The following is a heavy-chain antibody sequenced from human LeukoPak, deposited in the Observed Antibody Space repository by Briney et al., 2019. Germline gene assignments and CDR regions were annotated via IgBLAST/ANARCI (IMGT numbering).Heavy chain of an antibody. D-gene: IGHD7-27*01. CDR2: IRSKAYGGTT. J-gene: IGHJ4*02. CDR1: GFTLGDYV. CDR3: TRGDTTIWGFDY. Sequence: GGSWRPSCTASGFTLGDYVMSWVRQAPGRGWGGVGFIRSKAYGGTTEYAASVKGRFTISRDDSKSIAYLQMNSLKTEDTAVYYCTRGDTTIWGFDYWGQGTMVTVSS. V-gene: IGHV3-49*04.